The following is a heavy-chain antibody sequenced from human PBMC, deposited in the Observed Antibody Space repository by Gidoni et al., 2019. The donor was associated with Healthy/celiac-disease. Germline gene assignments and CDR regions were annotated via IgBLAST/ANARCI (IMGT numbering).Heavy chain of an antibody. Sequence: EVQLLESGGGLVQPGGSLRLSCAAPGFPFSSYAMSWVRQAPGKGLEWVSAISGSGGSTYYADSVKGRFTISRDNSKNTLYLQMNSLRAEDTAVYYCAKDLTDTGVPAAIVVGLAFDYWGQGTLVTVSS. D-gene: IGHD2-2*01. CDR2: ISGSGGST. CDR3: AKDLTDTGVPAAIVVGLAFDY. V-gene: IGHV3-23*01. CDR1: GFPFSSYA. J-gene: IGHJ4*02.